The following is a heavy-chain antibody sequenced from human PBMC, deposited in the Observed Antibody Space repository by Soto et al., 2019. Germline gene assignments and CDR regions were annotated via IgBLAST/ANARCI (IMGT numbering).Heavy chain of an antibody. CDR3: ARDLEVAVAGA. J-gene: IGHJ5*02. CDR1: GFTFSSYG. CDR2: ISYDGSNK. D-gene: IGHD6-19*01. V-gene: IGHV3-30*03. Sequence: GGSLRLSCAASGFTFSSYGMHWVRQAPGKGLEWVAVISYDGSNKYYADSVKGRFTISRDNSKNTLYLQMNSLRAEDTAVYYCARDLEVAVAGAWGQGTLVTGSS.